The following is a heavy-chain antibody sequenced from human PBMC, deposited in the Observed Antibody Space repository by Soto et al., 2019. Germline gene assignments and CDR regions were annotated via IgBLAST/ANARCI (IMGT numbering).Heavy chain of an antibody. CDR1: GYTFTSYY. Sequence: QVQLVQSGAEVKKPGASVKVSCKASGYTFTSYYMHWVRQAPGQGLEWMGIINPSGGSTSYAQKFQGRVTMTRDTSTSTVYMELGSLRSEDTAVYYCARDSDDDYEIWYFDLWGRGTLVTVSS. D-gene: IGHD4-17*01. CDR3: ARDSDDDYEIWYFDL. V-gene: IGHV1-46*03. CDR2: INPSGGST. J-gene: IGHJ2*01.